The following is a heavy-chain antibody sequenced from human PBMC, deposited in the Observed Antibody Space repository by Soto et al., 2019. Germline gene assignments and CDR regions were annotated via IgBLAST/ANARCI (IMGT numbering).Heavy chain of an antibody. CDR3: ARGFGEFYFDY. Sequence: PSETLSLTCTVAGGSISSFYWSWIRQPPGKGLEWIGYIYYSGSTNYNPSLKSRVTISVDTSKNQFSLKLSSVTAADKAVYYCARGFGEFYFDYWGQGTLVTAPQ. J-gene: IGHJ4*02. D-gene: IGHD3-10*01. V-gene: IGHV4-59*01. CDR1: GGSISSFY. CDR2: IYYSGST.